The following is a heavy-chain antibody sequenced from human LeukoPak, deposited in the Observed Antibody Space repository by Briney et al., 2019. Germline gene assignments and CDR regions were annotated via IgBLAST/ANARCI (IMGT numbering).Heavy chain of an antibody. CDR3: AREDMWAFDM. CDR2: IKPDGTEK. D-gene: IGHD2-15*01. Sequence: GGSLRLSRAASGFIFSHYWMSWVRQAPGKGLEWVANIKPDGTEKYYVDSVKGRFTISRDNAKNSLYLLMDSLRAEDTAVYYCAREDMWAFDMWGQGTMVTVSS. J-gene: IGHJ3*02. V-gene: IGHV3-7*01. CDR1: GFIFSHYW.